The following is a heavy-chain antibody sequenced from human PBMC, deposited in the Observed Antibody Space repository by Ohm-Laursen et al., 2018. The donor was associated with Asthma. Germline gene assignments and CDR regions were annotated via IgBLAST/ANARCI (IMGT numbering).Heavy chain of an antibody. CDR3: ARGWDY. CDR1: GFTFSSYA. V-gene: IGHV3-30-3*01. Sequence: SLRLSCAASGFTFSSYAMHWVRQAPSKGLEWVAVISYDGSNKYYADSVKGRFTISRDNSKNTLYLQMNSLRAEDTAVYYCARGWDYWGQGTLVTVSS. CDR2: ISYDGSNK. J-gene: IGHJ4*02. D-gene: IGHD2-15*01.